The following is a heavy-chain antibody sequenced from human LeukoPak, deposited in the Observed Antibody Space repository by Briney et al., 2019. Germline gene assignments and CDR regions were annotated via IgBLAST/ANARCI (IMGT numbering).Heavy chain of an antibody. Sequence: GGSLRLSCAASGFTFDDYTMHWVRQAPGKGLEWVSLFSWDGGSTYYADSVKGRFTISRDNSKNSLYLQMNSLRTEDTALYYCAKDLRRGYSYGFFDYWGQGTLVTVSS. CDR3: AKDLRRGYSYGFFDY. CDR2: FSWDGGST. D-gene: IGHD5-18*01. J-gene: IGHJ4*02. V-gene: IGHV3-43*01. CDR1: GFTFDDYT.